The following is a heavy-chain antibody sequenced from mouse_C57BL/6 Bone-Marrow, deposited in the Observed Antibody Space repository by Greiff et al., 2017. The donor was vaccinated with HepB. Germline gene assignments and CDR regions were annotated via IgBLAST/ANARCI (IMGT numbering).Heavy chain of an antibody. D-gene: IGHD2-2*01. CDR3: ARRRGRLGYDDGVDLFAY. CDR2: IHPNSGST. Sequence: QVQLQQPGAELVKPGASVKLSCKASGYTFTSYWMHWVKQRPGQGLEWIGMIHPNSGSTNYNEKFKSKATLTVDKSSSTAYMQLSSLTSEDSAVYYCARRRGRLGYDDGVDLFAYWGQGTLVTVSA. CDR1: GYTFTSYW. J-gene: IGHJ3*01. V-gene: IGHV1-64*01.